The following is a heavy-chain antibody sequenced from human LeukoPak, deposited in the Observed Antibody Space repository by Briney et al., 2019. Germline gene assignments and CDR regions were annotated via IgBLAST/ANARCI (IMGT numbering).Heavy chain of an antibody. V-gene: IGHV3-23*01. CDR2: ISGSGGST. J-gene: IGHJ4*02. CDR3: AKDLGRYRNNYFDY. CDR1: GFTFGSYA. Sequence: GGSLRLSCAASGFTFGSYAMNWVRQAPGKGLEWVSTISGSGGSTYYADSVKGRFTISRDNSKNTLYMQMNSLRADDTAVYYCAKDLGRYRNNYFDYWGQGTLVTVSS. D-gene: IGHD1-26*01.